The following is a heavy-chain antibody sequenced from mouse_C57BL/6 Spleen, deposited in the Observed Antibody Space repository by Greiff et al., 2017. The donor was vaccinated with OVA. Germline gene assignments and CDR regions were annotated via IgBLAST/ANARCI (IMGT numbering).Heavy chain of an antibody. D-gene: IGHD2-2*01. CDR1: GYTFTEYT. Sequence: RVKPGASVKLSCKSSGYTFTEYTIHWVKQRSGQGLEWIGWFYPGSGSIKYNEKFKDKATLTAGKSSSTVYMGLSRLTSEDSAVYFCARHEGGYGYGRAYWGQGTLVTVSA. V-gene: IGHV1-62-2*01. CDR2: FYPGSGSI. CDR3: ARHEGGYGYGRAY. J-gene: IGHJ3*01.